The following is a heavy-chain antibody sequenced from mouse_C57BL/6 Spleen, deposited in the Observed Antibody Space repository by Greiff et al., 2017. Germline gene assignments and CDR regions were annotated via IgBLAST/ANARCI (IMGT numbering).Heavy chain of an antibody. CDR3: ARGEAQDSFAY. D-gene: IGHD3-2*02. CDR2: IDPNGGGT. V-gene: IGHV1-72*01. Sequence: QVQLKQPGAELVKPGASVKLSCKASGYTFTSYWMHWVKQRPGRGLEWIGRIDPNGGGTKYNEKFKSKATLTVDKPSSPAYMQLSSLTSEDSAVYYCARGEAQDSFAYWGQGTLVTVSA. CDR1: GYTFTSYW. J-gene: IGHJ3*01.